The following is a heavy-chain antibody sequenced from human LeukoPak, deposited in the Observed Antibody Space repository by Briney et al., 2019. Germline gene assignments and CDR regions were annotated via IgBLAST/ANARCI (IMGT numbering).Heavy chain of an antibody. V-gene: IGHV3-23*01. D-gene: IGHD3-22*01. Sequence: PGGSLRLSCTASRFTFSSYAMSWVRQAPGKGLEWVSAISGSGGSTYYADSVKGRFTISRDNSKNTLYLQMNSLRAEDTALYYCAKAPHYYDSGVYWNDYWGQGTLVTVSS. CDR3: AKAPHYYDSGVYWNDY. CDR2: ISGSGGST. CDR1: RFTFSSYA. J-gene: IGHJ4*02.